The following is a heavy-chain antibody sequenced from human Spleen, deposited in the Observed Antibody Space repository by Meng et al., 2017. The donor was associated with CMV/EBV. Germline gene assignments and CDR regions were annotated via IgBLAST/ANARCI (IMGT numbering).Heavy chain of an antibody. CDR3: ASTEIDSSGYYQRAAAFDI. CDR2: IKQDGSEK. Sequence: GESLKISCAASGFTFSSYWMSWVRQAPGKGLEWVANIKQDGSEKYYVDSVKGRFTISRDNAKNSLYLQMNSLRAEDAAVYYCASTEIDSSGYYQRAAAFDIWGQGTMVTVSS. D-gene: IGHD3-22*01. V-gene: IGHV3-7*01. J-gene: IGHJ3*02. CDR1: GFTFSSYW.